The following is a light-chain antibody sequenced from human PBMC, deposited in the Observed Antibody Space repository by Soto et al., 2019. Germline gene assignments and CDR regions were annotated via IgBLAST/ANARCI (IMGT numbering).Light chain of an antibody. J-gene: IGLJ3*02. Sequence: QSALTQPASVSGSPGQSITISCTGTSSDVGGYNYVSWYQQHPGKAPKLIIYEVSNRPSGVSNHFSGSKSGNTASLTISGLQDEDEADYYCSSYTSSSTWVFGGGTKVTVL. CDR1: SSDVGGYNY. CDR2: EVS. CDR3: SSYTSSSTWV. V-gene: IGLV2-14*01.